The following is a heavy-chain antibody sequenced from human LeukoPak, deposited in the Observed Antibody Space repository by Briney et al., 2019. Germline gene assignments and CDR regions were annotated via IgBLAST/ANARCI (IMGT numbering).Heavy chain of an antibody. CDR2: INPSGGST. CDR1: GYTFTSYY. Sequence: GASVKVSCKASGYTFTSYYMHWVRQAPGQGLEWMGIINPSGGSTSYAQKFQGRVTMTRDMSTSTVYMELSSLRSEDTAVYYCARKYSSSSTINWFDPWGQGTLVTVSS. V-gene: IGHV1-46*01. D-gene: IGHD6-6*01. CDR3: ARKYSSSSTINWFDP. J-gene: IGHJ5*02.